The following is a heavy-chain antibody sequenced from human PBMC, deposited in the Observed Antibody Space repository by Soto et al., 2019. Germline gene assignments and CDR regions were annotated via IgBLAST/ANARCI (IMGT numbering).Heavy chain of an antibody. CDR1: GGSISSYY. D-gene: IGHD6-19*01. Sequence: KPSETLSLTCTVSGGSISSYYWSWIRQPPGKGLEWIGYIYYSGSTNYNPSLKSRVTISVDTSKNQFSLKLSSVTAADTAVYYCARTGGWYGTGWFDPWGQGTLVTVSS. CDR3: ARTGGWYGTGWFDP. J-gene: IGHJ5*02. V-gene: IGHV4-59*01. CDR2: IYYSGST.